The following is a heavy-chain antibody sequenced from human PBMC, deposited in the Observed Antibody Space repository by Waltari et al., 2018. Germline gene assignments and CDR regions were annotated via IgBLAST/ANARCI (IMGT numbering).Heavy chain of an antibody. D-gene: IGHD6-13*01. CDR1: GYSISSGYY. V-gene: IGHV4-38-2*02. CDR2: IYHSGST. J-gene: IGHJ4*02. CDR3: ARDEVGSSLGYFDY. Sequence: QVQLQESGPGLVKPSETLSLTCAVSGYSISSGYYWGWIRQPPGKGLEWIGSIYHSGSTYYNPSLKSRVTISVDTSKNQFSLKLSSVTAADTAVYYCARDEVGSSLGYFDYWGQGTLVTVSS.